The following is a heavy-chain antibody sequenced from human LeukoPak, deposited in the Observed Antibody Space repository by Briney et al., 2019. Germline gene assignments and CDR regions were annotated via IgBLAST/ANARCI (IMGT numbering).Heavy chain of an antibody. CDR3: ASSRGSWPDYFDY. CDR1: GFTFSSYE. CDR2: ISSSGSTI. D-gene: IGHD6-13*01. Sequence: TGGSLRLSCAASGFTFSSYEMNWVRQAPGKGLEWVSYISSSGSTIYYADSVRGRFTISRDNAKNSLYLQMNSLRAEDTAVYYCASSRGSWPDYFDYWGQGTLVTVSS. V-gene: IGHV3-48*03. J-gene: IGHJ4*02.